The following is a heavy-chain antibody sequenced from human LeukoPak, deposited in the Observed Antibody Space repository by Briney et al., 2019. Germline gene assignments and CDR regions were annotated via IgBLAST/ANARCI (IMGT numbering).Heavy chain of an antibody. V-gene: IGHV4-39*07. CDR2: VYFSGNS. Sequence: AETLTLTCTVSGGTISSNSNHWDRHPQPTGKGLDWLVRVYFSGNSYYNPSLKSRVTMSLDTSKKQFSLKLSSVAAADRAVYYCARSWVVPAAVVHYFDSWGQGTLDT. CDR1: GGTISSNSNH. J-gene: IGHJ4*02. D-gene: IGHD2-2*01. CDR3: ARSWVVPAAVVHYFDS.